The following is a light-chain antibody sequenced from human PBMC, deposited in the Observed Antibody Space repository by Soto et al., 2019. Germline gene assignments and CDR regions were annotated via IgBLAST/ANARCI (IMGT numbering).Light chain of an antibody. J-gene: IGKJ1*01. V-gene: IGKV3-20*01. Sequence: EIVLTQSPGTLSLSPGERATLSCRASQSVRSNYLAWYRQTPGQAPRLLIYGASNRATGIPDRFSGSGSGTDFTLIISRLEPEDFALYYCQQYGSSPWTFGQGTKVEL. CDR1: QSVRSNY. CDR3: QQYGSSPWT. CDR2: GAS.